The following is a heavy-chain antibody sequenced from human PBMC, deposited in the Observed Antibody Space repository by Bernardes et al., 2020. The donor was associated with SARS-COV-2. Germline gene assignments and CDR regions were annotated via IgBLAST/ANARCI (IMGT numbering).Heavy chain of an antibody. J-gene: IGHJ4*02. V-gene: IGHV3-73*01. CDR1: GFSVVDAA. CDR2: IKNEGHNYAT. CDR3: TGRHYDTTGYYYYVDY. D-gene: IGHD3-22*01. Sequence: GGSLRLSCAASGFSVVDAAVHWVRQASGKGPEWVGYIKNEGHNYATSYAASVKGRFTISRDDSGNTVYLQMSRLQSDDTAVYYCTGRHYDTTGYYYYVDYWGQGTLVTVSS.